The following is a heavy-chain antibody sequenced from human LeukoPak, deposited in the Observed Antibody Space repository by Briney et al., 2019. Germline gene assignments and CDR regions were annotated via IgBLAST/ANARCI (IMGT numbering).Heavy chain of an antibody. Sequence: GGSLRLSCAASGFTFSSYAMSWVRQAPGKGLEWVSAISGSGGSTYYADSVKGRFTISRDNSKNTLYLQMNSLRAEDTDVYYCANWKKTWFPTDYFDYWGQGTLVTVSS. V-gene: IGHV3-23*01. CDR2: ISGSGGST. CDR3: ANWKKTWFPTDYFDY. D-gene: IGHD1-1*01. CDR1: GFTFSSYA. J-gene: IGHJ4*02.